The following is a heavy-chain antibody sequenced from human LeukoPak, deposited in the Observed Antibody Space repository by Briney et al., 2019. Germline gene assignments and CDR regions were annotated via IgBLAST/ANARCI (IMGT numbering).Heavy chain of an antibody. V-gene: IGHV3-53*01. J-gene: IGHJ4*02. Sequence: LGPSLAARGVAVGCSSRSWLHQEQRKGLEWVSIIYSGGSTYYADSVRGRFTISRDSSQNTLYLQMNGLRVEDTAVYYCVTLPTGDYWGQGTLVTVSS. CDR3: VTLPTGDY. D-gene: IGHD2-15*01. CDR2: IYSGGST. CDR1: GVAVGCSS.